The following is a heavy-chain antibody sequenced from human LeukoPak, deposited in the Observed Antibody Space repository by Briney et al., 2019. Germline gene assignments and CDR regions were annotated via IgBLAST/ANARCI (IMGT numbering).Heavy chain of an antibody. V-gene: IGHV1-18*01. CDR3: ARDLRDSGYAAGSDY. D-gene: IGHD5-12*01. Sequence: ASVKVSCKASGYTFTIYGISWVRQAPGQGLERMGWISAYNGNTNYAQRLQGRVTMTTDTSTSTAYMELRSLRSDDTAVYYCARDLRDSGYAAGSDYWGQGTLVTVSS. CDR2: ISAYNGNT. CDR1: GYTFTIYG. J-gene: IGHJ4*02.